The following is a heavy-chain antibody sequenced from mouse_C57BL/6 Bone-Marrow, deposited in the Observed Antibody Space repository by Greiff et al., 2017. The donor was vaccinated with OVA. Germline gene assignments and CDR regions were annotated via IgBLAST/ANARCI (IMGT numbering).Heavy chain of an antibody. CDR1: GFTFSDYG. V-gene: IGHV5-17*01. CDR3: ARQDGYYYYYAMDY. Sequence: EVNVVESGGGLVKPGGSLKLSCAASGFTFSDYGMHWVRQAPEKGLEWVAYISSGSSTIYYADTVKGRFTISRDNAKHTLFLQMTSLRSEDTAMYYCARQDGYYYYYAMDYWGQGTSVTVSS. J-gene: IGHJ4*01. CDR2: ISSGSSTI. D-gene: IGHD2-3*01.